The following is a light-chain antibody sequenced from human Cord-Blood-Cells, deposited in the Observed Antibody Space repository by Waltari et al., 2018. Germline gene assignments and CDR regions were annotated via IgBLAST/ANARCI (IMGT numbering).Light chain of an antibody. CDR3: SSYTSSSIYV. CDR2: EVS. J-gene: IGLJ1*01. Sequence: QSALTQPPSVSGSPGQSVTISCTGTSSDVGSYNRVSWYQQPPGTAPKLMIYEVSNRPSGVPDLFSGSKSGNTASLTISGLQAEDEADYYCSSYTSSSIYVFGTGTKVTVL. V-gene: IGLV2-18*02. CDR1: SSDVGSYNR.